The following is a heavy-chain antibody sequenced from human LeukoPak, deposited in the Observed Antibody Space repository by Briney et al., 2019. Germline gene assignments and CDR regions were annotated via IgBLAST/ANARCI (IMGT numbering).Heavy chain of an antibody. D-gene: IGHD3-16*01. CDR1: GFTFSSYS. CDR2: ISSSSSTI. V-gene: IGHV3-48*04. J-gene: IGHJ5*02. CDR3: ARGGTFDP. Sequence: PGGSLRLSCAASGFTFSSYSMNWVRQAPGKGLEWVSYISSSSSTIYYADSVKGRFTIPRDNAKNSLYPQMNSLRAEDTAVYYCARGGTFDPWGQGTLVTVSS.